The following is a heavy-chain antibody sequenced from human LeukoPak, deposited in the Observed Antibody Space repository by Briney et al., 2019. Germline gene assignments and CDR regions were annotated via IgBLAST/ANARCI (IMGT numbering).Heavy chain of an antibody. J-gene: IGHJ4*02. V-gene: IGHV4-39*01. D-gene: IGHD6-19*01. CDR1: GGSINNSNNY. Sequence: SETLSLTCTVSGGSINNSNNYWGWIRQPPGKGLEWIGSIYYSGSTHYSPSLKSRVTISVDTSKNQFSLRLSSVTATDTAVYYCARHRFPNTGWYSFDYWGQGTLVTVSS. CDR3: ARHRFPNTGWYSFDY. CDR2: IYYSGST.